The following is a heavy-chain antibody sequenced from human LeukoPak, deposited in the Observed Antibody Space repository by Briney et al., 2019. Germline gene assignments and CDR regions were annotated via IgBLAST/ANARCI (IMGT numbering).Heavy chain of an antibody. D-gene: IGHD4-11*01. J-gene: IGHJ4*02. V-gene: IGHV4-34*01. CDR1: GESFSGYY. CDR3: ARLEGRWDDYTKYYIAF. Sequence: PSETLSLTCAVYGESFSGYYWTWIRQPPGKGLEWIGEINHSGNTNYNPSLKSRVTMSVDTSKNQFSLRLNSVTAADTAVYYCARLEGRWDDYTKYYIAFWGQGTLVTVSS. CDR2: INHSGNT.